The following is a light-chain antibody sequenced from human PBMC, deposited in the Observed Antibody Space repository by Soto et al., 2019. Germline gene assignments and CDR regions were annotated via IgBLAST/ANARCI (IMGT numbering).Light chain of an antibody. J-gene: IGKJ1*01. CDR3: QQYGRYRT. V-gene: IGKV1-5*03. CDR1: QSTSTW. Sequence: DIQMTQSPSTLSASVGDRVTITCRASQSTSTWLAWYQHKPGKAPNLLIYKASSLESAVPSRFSGSGSGTEFTLTISSLQPDDVATYYCQQYGRYRTFGQGTKVEIK. CDR2: KAS.